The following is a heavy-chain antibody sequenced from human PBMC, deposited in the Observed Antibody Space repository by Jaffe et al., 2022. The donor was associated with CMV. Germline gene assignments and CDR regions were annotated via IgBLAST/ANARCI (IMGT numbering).Heavy chain of an antibody. CDR2: IRDDGSAD. V-gene: IGHV3-7*03. CDR1: RFSFSNYW. CDR3: AREVIGGVVDLDY. D-gene: IGHD3-16*01. J-gene: IGHJ4*02. Sequence: EVELVESGGGLVQPGGSLRLSCVASRFSFSNYWMSWVRQAPGKGLEWLAHIRDDGSADNYVDSVKGRFTISRDNAKNSLFLQMNSLRAEDTAVYYCAREVIGGVVDLDYWGQGTLVTVSS.